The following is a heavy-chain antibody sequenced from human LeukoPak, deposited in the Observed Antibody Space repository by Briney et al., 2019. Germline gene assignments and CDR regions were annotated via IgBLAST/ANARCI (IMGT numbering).Heavy chain of an antibody. CDR2: INPSGGST. D-gene: IGHD1-26*01. J-gene: IGHJ6*03. Sequence: ASVKVSCKASGYTFTSYYMHWVRQAPGQGLEWMGIINPSGGSTSYAQKFQGRVTMTRETSTSTVYMELSSLRSEDTAVYYCARAYSGSYFYYYYYMDVWGKGTTVTVSS. V-gene: IGHV1-46*01. CDR1: GYTFTSYY. CDR3: ARAYSGSYFYYYYYMDV.